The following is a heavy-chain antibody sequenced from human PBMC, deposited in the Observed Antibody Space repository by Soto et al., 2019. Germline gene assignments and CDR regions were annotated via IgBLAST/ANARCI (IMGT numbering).Heavy chain of an antibody. CDR1: GFAFSSYA. J-gene: IGHJ4*02. V-gene: IGHV3-23*01. D-gene: IGHD3-10*01. CDR3: AKARGFSDPFDY. Sequence: EVQLLESGGGLVQPGGSLRLSCAASGFAFSSYAMSWVRQAPGKGLEWVSSISGSTSGTDYADAVKGRFTISRDNSNNTLYLQMNSLRAEDTAVYYCAKARGFSDPFDYWGQGALVTVSS. CDR2: ISGSTSGT.